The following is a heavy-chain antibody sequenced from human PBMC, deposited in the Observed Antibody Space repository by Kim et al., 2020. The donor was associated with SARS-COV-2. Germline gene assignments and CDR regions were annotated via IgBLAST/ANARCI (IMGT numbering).Heavy chain of an antibody. Sequence: SETLSLTCTVSGGSISSYYWSWIRQPPGKGLEWMGFFYYSGSTNNNPSLKSRVPISVTPSKNQFSLNRSPWPPPDTACFYWPGLPQFYLITIGSFFFYG. CDR2: FYYSGST. CDR3: PGLPQFYLITIGSFFFYG. D-gene: IGHD3-16*01. J-gene: IGHJ6*01. V-gene: IGHV4-59*01. CDR1: GGSISSYY.